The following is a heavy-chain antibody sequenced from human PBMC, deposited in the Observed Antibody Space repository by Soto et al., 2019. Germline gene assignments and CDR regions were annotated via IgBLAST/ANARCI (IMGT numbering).Heavy chain of an antibody. CDR3: ARDKITAILDY. CDR2: INAGNGNT. CDR1: GYTFTSYA. D-gene: IGHD1-20*01. J-gene: IGHJ4*02. Sequence: QVQLVQSGAEEKKPGASVKVSCKASGYTFTSYAMHWVRQAPGQRLEWMGWINAGNGNTKYSQKFQGRVTITRDTSASTSYMELSSLRSEDTVVYYCARDKITAILDYWGKGTLVTVSS. V-gene: IGHV1-3*05.